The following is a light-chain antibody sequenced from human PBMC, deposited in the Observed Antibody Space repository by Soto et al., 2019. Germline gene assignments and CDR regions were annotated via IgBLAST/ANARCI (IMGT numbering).Light chain of an antibody. V-gene: IGKV3-15*01. CDR2: GAS. CDR1: QSVSNN. CDR3: QQYYNWPT. J-gene: IGKJ5*01. Sequence: EIVLTQSPDTLSLSPGDRATLSCRASQSVSNNYLAWYQQKPGQAPRLLIYGASTRATGIPARFSGSGSGTEFTLTISSLQSEDFAVYYCQQYYNWPTFGQGTRLEL.